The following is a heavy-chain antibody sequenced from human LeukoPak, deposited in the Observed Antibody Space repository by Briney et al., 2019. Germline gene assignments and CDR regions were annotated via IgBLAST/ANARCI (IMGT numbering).Heavy chain of an antibody. CDR3: AKYAPPTTVVTRFFDS. Sequence: GGSLRLSCTVSGFTFRDYAMSWFRQAPGKGLEWVGFIRSKAHGGTTEHAAAVKGRFTISRDDSKSIAYLQMNSLKTEDTAVYYCAKYAPPTTVVTRFFDSWGQGTLVTVSS. CDR2: IRSKAHGGTT. D-gene: IGHD4-23*01. J-gene: IGHJ4*02. CDR1: GFTFRDYA. V-gene: IGHV3-49*03.